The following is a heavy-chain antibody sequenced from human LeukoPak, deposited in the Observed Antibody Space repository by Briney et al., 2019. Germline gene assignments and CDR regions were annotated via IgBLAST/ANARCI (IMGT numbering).Heavy chain of an antibody. D-gene: IGHD3-22*01. V-gene: IGHV1-69*05. CDR3: ARRENYDSSGFDY. Sequence: ASVKVSCKASGGTFSSYAISWVRQAPGQGLGWMGGIIPIFGTANYAQKFQGSVTMTRDTSISTAYMELSRLRSDDTAVYYCARRENYDSSGFDYWGQGTLVTVSS. CDR1: GGTFSSYA. CDR2: IIPIFGTA. J-gene: IGHJ4*02.